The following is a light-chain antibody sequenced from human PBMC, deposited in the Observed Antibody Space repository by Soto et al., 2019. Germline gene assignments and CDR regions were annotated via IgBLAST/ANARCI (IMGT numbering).Light chain of an antibody. V-gene: IGLV7-46*01. CDR1: TGAVTSGHY. J-gene: IGLJ3*02. CDR2: DTK. Sequence: QTVVTQEPSLTVSPGETVTLTCGSSTGAVTSGHYPYWFQQKPGQAPRTLIYDTKNKHSWRPARFSGSLLGGKAALTLSGAQPEDEAEYYCLLSYSGPRVFGGGPKLTVL. CDR3: LLSYSGPRV.